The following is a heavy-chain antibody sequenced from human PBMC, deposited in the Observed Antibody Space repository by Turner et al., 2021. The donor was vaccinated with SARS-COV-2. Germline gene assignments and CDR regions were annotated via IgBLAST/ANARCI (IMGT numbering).Heavy chain of an antibody. CDR1: GDSNRAKS. CDR3: ARHQGSTSGYDHGMNV. V-gene: IGHV4-59*08. Sequence: QVQLQESCPGLVRPSATLSLTCTVSGDSNRAKSWRWLRQSPGRGLEWIGYFYKIGRINYNPNRRSRVTISVDTSKNKLSLKLSSMTAEDTAVYDCARHQGSTSGYDHGMNVWGQGTAVIVSS. D-gene: IGHD1-1*01. J-gene: IGHJ6*02. CDR2: FYKIGRI.